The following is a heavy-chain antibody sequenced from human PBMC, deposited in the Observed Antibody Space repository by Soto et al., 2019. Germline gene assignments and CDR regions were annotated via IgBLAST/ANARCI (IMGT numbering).Heavy chain of an antibody. J-gene: IGHJ6*02. CDR1: AYDSDG. Sequence: QVQLVQSGGEVKEPGASVKVSCKASAYDSDGITWVRQAPGQGLEWLGWIYAPNGNTNYAQKFQDRVIMTTDKSTRTFYMEVRSLRSDDTAVYYCANRGNPLMDVWGQGTTV. V-gene: IGHV1-18*01. CDR2: IYAPNGNT. CDR3: ANRGNPLMDV.